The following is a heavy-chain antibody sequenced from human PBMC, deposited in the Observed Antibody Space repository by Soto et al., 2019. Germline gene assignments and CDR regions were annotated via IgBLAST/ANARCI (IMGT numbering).Heavy chain of an antibody. D-gene: IGHD3-10*01. Sequence: HPGKGLEWIGFIYYSGSTFYNPSLKSRVTISVDTSKNQFSLKLSSVTAADTAVYFFPREEGVRYYFSGMAFRRNGTTVTVTP. V-gene: IGHV4-31*02. CDR2: IYYSGST. CDR3: PREEGVRYYFSGMAF. J-gene: IGHJ6*01.